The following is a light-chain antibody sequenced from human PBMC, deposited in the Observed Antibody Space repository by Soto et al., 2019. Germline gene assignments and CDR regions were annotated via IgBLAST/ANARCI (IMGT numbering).Light chain of an antibody. Sequence: EIVMTQSPATLSVSPGERATLSCRASQSVSGNLAWYQQKPGQAPSLLIYGASTRATGLPARFSGSGSGTEFTLTISSLQSEDFAVYYCQQYNNWLITFCQGTRLEIK. V-gene: IGKV3-15*01. CDR1: QSVSGN. CDR2: GAS. J-gene: IGKJ5*01. CDR3: QQYNNWLIT.